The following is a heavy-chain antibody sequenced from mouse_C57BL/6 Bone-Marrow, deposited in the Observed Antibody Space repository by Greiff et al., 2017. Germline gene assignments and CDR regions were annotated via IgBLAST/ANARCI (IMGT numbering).Heavy chain of an antibody. V-gene: IGHV5-6*02. CDR2: ISSGGSYT. CDR1: GFTFSSYG. Sequence: EVMLVESGGDLVKPGGSLKLSCAASGFTFSSYGMSWVRQTPDKRLEWVATISSGGSYTYYPDSVKGRFTISRDNAKNTLYLQMSSRKSEDTAMYYCAIMITTFAYWGQGTLVTVSA. J-gene: IGHJ3*01. CDR3: AIMITTFAY. D-gene: IGHD2-4*01.